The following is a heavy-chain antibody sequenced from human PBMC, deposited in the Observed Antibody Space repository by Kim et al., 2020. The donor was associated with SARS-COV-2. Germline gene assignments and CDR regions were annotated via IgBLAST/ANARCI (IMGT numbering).Heavy chain of an antibody. Sequence: GGSLRLSCAASGFTFSSHAMSWVRQAAGKGLEWVSALSSSGSNAYYADSVKGRFTISRDNSKNTLYLQMNSLRAGDTAVYYCAKGVPPYSYDRSGYYLIDYCGQGTLVTVSS. D-gene: IGHD3-22*01. CDR2: LSSSGSNA. J-gene: IGHJ4*02. CDR3: AKGVPPYSYDRSGYYLIDY. CDR1: GFTFSSHA. V-gene: IGHV3-23*01.